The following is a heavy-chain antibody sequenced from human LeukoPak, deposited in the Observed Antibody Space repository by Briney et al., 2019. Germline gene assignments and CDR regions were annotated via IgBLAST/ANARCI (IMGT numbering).Heavy chain of an antibody. CDR3: AKDQTSAAAGYYGMDV. V-gene: IGHV3-23*01. D-gene: IGHD6-13*01. Sequence: GGSLRLSCAASGFTFSSYAMRWVRQARGKGREWVSAISGSGGSTYYADSVKGRFTISRDNSKNTLYLQMNSLRAEDTAVYYCAKDQTSAAAGYYGMDVWGQGTTVTVSS. J-gene: IGHJ6*02. CDR2: ISGSGGST. CDR1: GFTFSSYA.